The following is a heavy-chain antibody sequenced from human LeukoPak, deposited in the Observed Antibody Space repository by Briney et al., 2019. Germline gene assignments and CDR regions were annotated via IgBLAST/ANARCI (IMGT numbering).Heavy chain of an antibody. CDR1: GFTFSSYG. Sequence: PGGSLRLSCAASGFTFSSYGMSWVRQAPGKGLEWVSAIIGSGDSTYYADSVKGRFTISRDNSKNTLYLQMNSLRAEDTAVYYCAKDRSAIYYGSGSYGGYWGQGTMVTVSS. CDR2: IIGSGDST. D-gene: IGHD3-10*01. J-gene: IGHJ4*02. V-gene: IGHV3-23*01. CDR3: AKDRSAIYYGSGSYGGY.